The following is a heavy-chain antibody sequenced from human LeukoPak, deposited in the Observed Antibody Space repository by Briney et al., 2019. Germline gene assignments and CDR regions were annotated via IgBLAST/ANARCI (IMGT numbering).Heavy chain of an antibody. CDR1: GYTFSGYY. CDR3: ARYNWNDVVSALDS. V-gene: IGHV1-2*02. Sequence: ASVRVSCKASGYTFSGYYIHWVRQAPGQGLEWMGWINPNNGATHYAEKFRGGVTMTRDTSITTFYMEVSSLRSDDTACYYCARYNWNDVVSALDSWGQGTLVTVS. CDR2: INPNNGAT. D-gene: IGHD1-1*01. J-gene: IGHJ4*02.